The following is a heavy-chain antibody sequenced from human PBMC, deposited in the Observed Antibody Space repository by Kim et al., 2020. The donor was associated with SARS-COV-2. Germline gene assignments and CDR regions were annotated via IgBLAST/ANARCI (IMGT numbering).Heavy chain of an antibody. V-gene: IGHV4-39*01. Sequence: SETLSLTCTVSGGSISSSSYYWGRIRQPPGKGLEWIGSIYYSGSTYYNPSPKIRVSISEEPSKNQYPLKLSPVTAAAPPVYYCARLQGGIQLWYFDYLG. CDR3: ARLQGGIQLWYFDY. D-gene: IGHD5-18*01. J-gene: IGHJ4*01. CDR2: IYYSGST. CDR1: GGSISSSSYY.